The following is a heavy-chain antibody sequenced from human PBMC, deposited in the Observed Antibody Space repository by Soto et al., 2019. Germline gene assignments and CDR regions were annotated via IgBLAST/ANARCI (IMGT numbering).Heavy chain of an antibody. J-gene: IGHJ4*02. CDR1: GFTFSNAW. CDR2: IKSKTDGGTT. CDR3: TTHLSSGYYYLRDY. D-gene: IGHD3-22*01. Sequence: PGGSLRLSCAASGFTFSNAWMSWVRQAPGKGLGWVGRIKSKTDGGTTDYAAPVKGRFTISRDDSKNTLYLQMNSLRTEDTAVYYCTTHLSSGYYYLRDYWGQGTLVTVSS. V-gene: IGHV3-15*01.